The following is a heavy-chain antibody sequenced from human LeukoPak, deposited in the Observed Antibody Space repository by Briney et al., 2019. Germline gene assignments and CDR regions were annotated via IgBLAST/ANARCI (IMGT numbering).Heavy chain of an antibody. D-gene: IGHD3-10*01. CDR3: ARVRWYYRSGSYYDY. J-gene: IGHJ4*02. Sequence: SETLSLTCAVYGGSFSGYYWSWIRQPPGKGLEWIGEINHSGSTNYNPSLKSRVTISVDTSKNQFSLKLSSVTAADTAVYYCARVRWYYRSGSYYDYWGQGTLVTVSS. V-gene: IGHV4-34*01. CDR1: GGSFSGYY. CDR2: INHSGST.